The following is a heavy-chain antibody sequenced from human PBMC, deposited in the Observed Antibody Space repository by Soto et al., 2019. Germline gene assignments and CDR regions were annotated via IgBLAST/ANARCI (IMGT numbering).Heavy chain of an antibody. CDR3: AGVTGATIAARPAYAFDI. CDR2: ISSSSSYI. J-gene: IGHJ3*02. V-gene: IGHV3-21*01. Sequence: GGSLRLSCAASGFTFSSYSMNWVRQAPGKGLEWVSSISSSSSYIYYADSVKGRFTISRDNAKNSLYLQMNSLRAEDTAVYYCAGVTGATIAARPAYAFDIWGQGTMVTVSS. CDR1: GFTFSSYS. D-gene: IGHD6-6*01.